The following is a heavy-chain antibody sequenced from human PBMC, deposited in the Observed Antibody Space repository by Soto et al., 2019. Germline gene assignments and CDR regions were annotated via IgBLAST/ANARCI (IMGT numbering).Heavy chain of an antibody. CDR2: MNPNSGNT. D-gene: IGHD5-12*01. J-gene: IGHJ4*02. CDR1: GYTFTSYD. CDR3: ARERGYSGYELDY. Sequence: GASVKVSCKASGYTFTSYDINWVRQATGQVLEWMGWMNPNSGNTGYAQKFQGRVTMTRNTSISTAYMELSSLRSEDTAVYYCARERGYSGYELDYWGQGTLVTVSS. V-gene: IGHV1-8*01.